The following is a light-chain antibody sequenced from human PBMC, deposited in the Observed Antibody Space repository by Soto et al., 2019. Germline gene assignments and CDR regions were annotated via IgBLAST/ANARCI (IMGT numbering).Light chain of an antibody. Sequence: QSVLTQARAVSGCPGQSVTISCTGTSTEVGGYDYVSWFQEHPGEAPKLILYDVTKRPTGVPDRFSGSKSGNTASLTISGLQAEDEADYYCCSYAGSYSYVFGSGTKVTVL. CDR2: DVT. V-gene: IGLV2-11*01. J-gene: IGLJ1*01. CDR1: STEVGGYDY. CDR3: CSYAGSYSYV.